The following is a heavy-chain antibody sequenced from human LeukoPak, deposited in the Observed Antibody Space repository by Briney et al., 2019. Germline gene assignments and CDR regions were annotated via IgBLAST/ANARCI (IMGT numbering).Heavy chain of an antibody. J-gene: IGHJ4*02. V-gene: IGHV3-21*01. Sequence: GGSLRLSCAASGFTFSSYSMNWVRQAPGKGLEWVSSISSSSSYIYYADSVKGRFTISRDNAKNSLYLQMNSLRAEDTAVYYCARDGKNYYGSGSYFDCWGQGTLVTVSS. CDR2: ISSSSSYI. D-gene: IGHD3-10*01. CDR3: ARDGKNYYGSGSYFDC. CDR1: GFTFSSYS.